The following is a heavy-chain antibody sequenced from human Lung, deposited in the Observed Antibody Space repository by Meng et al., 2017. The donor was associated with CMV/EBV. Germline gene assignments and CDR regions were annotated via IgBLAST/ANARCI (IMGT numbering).Heavy chain of an antibody. V-gene: IGHV3-20*01. Sequence: GGSLGLXCAASGFTFDHYTMNWVRQAPGKGLEWVSGINWNGGSTGYADSVKGRFTISRDNAKNSLYLQMNSLRAEDTALYHCARGYYESRRGIDYWGQGTLFTVSS. CDR3: ARGYYESRRGIDY. CDR2: INWNGGST. CDR1: GFTFDHYT. J-gene: IGHJ4*02. D-gene: IGHD3-22*01.